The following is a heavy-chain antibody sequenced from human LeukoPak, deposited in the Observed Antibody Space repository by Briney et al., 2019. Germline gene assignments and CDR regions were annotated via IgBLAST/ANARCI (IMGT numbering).Heavy chain of an antibody. V-gene: IGHV3-21*01. J-gene: IGHJ4*02. CDR1: GFTFSSYS. D-gene: IGHD6-6*01. Sequence: GGSLRLSCAASGFTFSSYSMNWVRQAPGKGLEWVSSISSSSSYIYYADSVKGRFTISRDNAKNSLYLQMNSLRAEDTAVYYCARDGMVDIAARRGWEPIDYWGQGTLVTVSS. CDR3: ARDGMVDIAARRGWEPIDY. CDR2: ISSSSSYI.